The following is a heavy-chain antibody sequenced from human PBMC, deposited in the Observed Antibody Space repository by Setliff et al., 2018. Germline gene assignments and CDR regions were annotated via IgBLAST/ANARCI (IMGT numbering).Heavy chain of an antibody. Sequence: LSLTCTVSGGSVSNSGFFWGWLRQAPGEGLEWIGNIYDSGSSNYNASLKSRLIITRDTSKNQISLKLTSVTAADPAVYYCGRGFSRIEGWGNWFDPWGQGILVTVSS. CDR3: GRGFSRIEGWGNWFDP. CDR1: GGSVSNSGFF. J-gene: IGHJ5*02. CDR2: IYDSGSS. V-gene: IGHV4-39*01. D-gene: IGHD2-15*01.